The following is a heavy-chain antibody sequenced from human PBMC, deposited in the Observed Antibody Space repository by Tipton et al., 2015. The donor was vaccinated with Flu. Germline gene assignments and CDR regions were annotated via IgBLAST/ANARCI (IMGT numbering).Heavy chain of an antibody. CDR1: GDSISSDYY. J-gene: IGHJ5*02. CDR3: ARRDYTNYVSDPKSWFDP. V-gene: IGHV4-38-2*01. D-gene: IGHD4-11*01. CDR2: VSRTGST. Sequence: TLSLTCAVSGDSISSDYYWGWIRQFPGKGLEWIGTVSRTGSTIYNPSLTSRVTISIDRSKNQFSLNLKSVTAANMAIYYCARRDYTNYVSDPKSWFDPWGQGTLVAVSS.